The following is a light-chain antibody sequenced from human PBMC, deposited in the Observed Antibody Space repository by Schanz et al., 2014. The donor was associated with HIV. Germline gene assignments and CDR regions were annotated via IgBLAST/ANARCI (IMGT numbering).Light chain of an antibody. CDR1: SSNIGAGYD. Sequence: QSVLTQPPSVSGAPGQRVTISCTGSSSNIGAGYDVHWYQQLPGTAPKLLIYGNSNRPSGVPDRFSGSKSGTSASLAITGLQTEDEADYYCATWDSFLNAVVFGGGTKLTVL. V-gene: IGLV1-40*01. J-gene: IGLJ2*01. CDR3: ATWDSFLNAVV. CDR2: GNS.